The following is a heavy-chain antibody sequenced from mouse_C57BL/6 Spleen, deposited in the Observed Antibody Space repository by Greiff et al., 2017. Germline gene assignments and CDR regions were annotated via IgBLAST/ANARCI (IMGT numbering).Heavy chain of an antibody. CDR3: ARDGSGARFDY. CDR2: ICPGGGDT. V-gene: IGHV1-80*01. CDR1: GYAFSSYA. Sequence: QVQLQQSGAGLVKPGGSVKISCEASGYAFSSYAMNWVRQRPGKGLEWVGPICPGGGDTNYTGKFKGQVTLTADKSSSNAYMQLSRLTSEDSAVYFCARDGSGARFDYWGQGTTLTVSS. J-gene: IGHJ4*01. D-gene: IGHD1-2*01.